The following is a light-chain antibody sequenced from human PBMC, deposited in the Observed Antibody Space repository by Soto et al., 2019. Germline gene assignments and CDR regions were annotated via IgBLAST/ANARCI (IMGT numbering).Light chain of an antibody. CDR2: DAA. J-gene: IGKJ4*01. V-gene: IGKV3-11*01. CDR1: LSVSTS. CDR3: QQRSKWPLT. Sequence: EIVLTQSPVTLSLSPGERATLSCRASLSVSTSLDWYQQKPGQSPRLLIYDAAHRATGIHVRFSGGGSGTDFTLTISSLEPEDSAVYYCQQRSKWPLTFGGGTKVDIK.